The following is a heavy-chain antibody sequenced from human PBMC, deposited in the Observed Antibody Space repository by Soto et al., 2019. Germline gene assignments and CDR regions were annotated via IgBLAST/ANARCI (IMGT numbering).Heavy chain of an antibody. J-gene: IGHJ6*03. V-gene: IGHV1-18*01. CDR2: ISAYNGNT. CDR1: GYTFTSYG. D-gene: IGHD2-2*01. Sequence: ASVKVSCKASGYTFTSYGISWVRQASGQGPEWMGWISAYNGNTNYAQKVQGRVTMTTDTSTSTAYMELRSLRSDDTAVYYCARQTSCSSTSCYLPVYYYYYMDVWGKGTTVTVSS. CDR3: ARQTSCSSTSCYLPVYYYYYMDV.